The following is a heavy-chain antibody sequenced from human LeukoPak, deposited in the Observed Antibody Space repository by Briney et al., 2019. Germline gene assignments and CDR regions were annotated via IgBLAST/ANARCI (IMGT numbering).Heavy chain of an antibody. Sequence: GALRLSCAASGFTFRHYVMSWVRQAPGKGLEWVSSISSSSSYIYYADSVKGRFTISRDNAKNSLYLQMNSLRAEDTAVYYCARSYGSGSRNGDYWGQGTLVTVSS. CDR1: GFTFRHYV. D-gene: IGHD3-10*01. J-gene: IGHJ4*02. CDR2: ISSSSSYI. CDR3: ARSYGSGSRNGDY. V-gene: IGHV3-21*04.